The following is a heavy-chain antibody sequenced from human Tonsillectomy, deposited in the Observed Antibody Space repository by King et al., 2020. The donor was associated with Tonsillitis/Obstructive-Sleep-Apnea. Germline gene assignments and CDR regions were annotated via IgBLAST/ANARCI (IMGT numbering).Heavy chain of an antibody. CDR1: GYSFTSYW. CDR2: IDPSDSYT. D-gene: IGHD3-3*01. CDR3: ARPSFNNDSWQYGMDV. V-gene: IGHV5-10-1*01. J-gene: IGHJ6*02. Sequence: QLVQSGAEVKKPGESLRISCKGSGYSFTSYWISWVRQMPGKGLEWMGRIDPSDSYTNYSPSFQGHVTISADKSISTAYLQWSSLKASDTAMYYCARPSFNNDSWQYGMDVWGQGTTVTVSS.